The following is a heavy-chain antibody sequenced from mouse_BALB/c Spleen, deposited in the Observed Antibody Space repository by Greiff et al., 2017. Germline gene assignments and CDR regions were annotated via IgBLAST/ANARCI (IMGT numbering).Heavy chain of an antibody. J-gene: IGHJ4*01. CDR1: GFNIKDYY. Sequence: EVQLQQSGAELVRSGASVKLSCTASGFNIKDYYMHWVKQRPEQGLEWIGWIDPENGDTEYAPKFQGKATMTADTSSNTAYLQLSSLTSEDTAVYYFNAGDSGAMDYWGQGTSVTVSS. CDR3: NAGDSGAMDY. D-gene: IGHD3-1*01. V-gene: IGHV14-4*02. CDR2: IDPENGDT.